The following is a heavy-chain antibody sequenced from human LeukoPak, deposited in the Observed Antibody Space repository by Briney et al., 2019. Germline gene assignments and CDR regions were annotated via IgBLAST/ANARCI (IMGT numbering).Heavy chain of an antibody. CDR1: GYTFTSYD. CDR2: MNPNSGNT. V-gene: IGHV1-8*01. CDR3: ARRVVPDRRVLDY. Sequence: GASVKVSCEASGYTFTSYDINWVRQVTGQGLEWMGWMNPNSGNTGYAQKFQGRVNMTRNTSISTAYMELSSLTSEDTAVYFCARRVVPDRRVLDYWGQGTLVTVYS. J-gene: IGHJ4*02. D-gene: IGHD2-2*01.